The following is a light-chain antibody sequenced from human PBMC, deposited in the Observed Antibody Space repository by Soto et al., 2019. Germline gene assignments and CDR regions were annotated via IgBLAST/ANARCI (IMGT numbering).Light chain of an antibody. V-gene: IGKV1-5*01. CDR2: GAS. J-gene: IGKJ1*01. CDR1: QSVGTW. Sequence: IQMPQSPSGLSASVGVRVTITCRASQSVGTWVAWYQQKPGKAPKLLIYGASNLESGVPSRFSGSGSGTEFTLTITTLQPDDFATYFCQHYRRNTWSFGPGTKVDIK. CDR3: QHYRRNTWS.